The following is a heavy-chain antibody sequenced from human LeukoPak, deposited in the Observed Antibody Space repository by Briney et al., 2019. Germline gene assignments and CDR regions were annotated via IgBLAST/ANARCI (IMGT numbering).Heavy chain of an antibody. J-gene: IGHJ5*02. V-gene: IGHV3-23*01. CDR2: ISGSGGST. CDR3: AKDRESDYGGLGWFDP. Sequence: GGSLRLSCAASGFTFSSYAMSWVRQAPGKGLEWVSAISGSGGSTYYADSVKGRFTISRDNSKNTLYLQMNSLRAEDTAVYYCAKDRESDYGGLGWFDPWGQGTLVTVSS. CDR1: GFTFSSYA. D-gene: IGHD4-23*01.